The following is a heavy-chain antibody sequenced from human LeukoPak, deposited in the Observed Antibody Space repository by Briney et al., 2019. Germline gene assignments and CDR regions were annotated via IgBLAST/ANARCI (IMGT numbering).Heavy chain of an antibody. J-gene: IGHJ6*02. V-gene: IGHV3-30*18. Sequence: GGSLRLSCAASGFTFSNYGMHWVRQAPGKGLDWVAVVSDDGSHKQYADSVKGRFTVSRDNSEKTLYLQMNSLRAEDAAVYYRAKYSSSSNYYYGMDVWGQGTTVTASS. D-gene: IGHD6-13*01. CDR3: AKYSSSSNYYYGMDV. CDR2: VSDDGSHK. CDR1: GFTFSNYG.